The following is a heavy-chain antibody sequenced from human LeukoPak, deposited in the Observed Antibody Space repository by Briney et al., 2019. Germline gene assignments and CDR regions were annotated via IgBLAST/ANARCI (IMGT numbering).Heavy chain of an antibody. D-gene: IGHD6-19*01. Sequence: ASVKVSCKASGYTFTSYAMHWVRQAPGQRLEWMGWINAGNGNTKYSQKFQGRVTITRDTSASTAYMELCSLRSEDTAVYYCARGPPPIEQWLVGRRGNWFDPWGQGTLVTVSS. CDR1: GYTFTSYA. J-gene: IGHJ5*02. CDR3: ARGPPPIEQWLVGRRGNWFDP. V-gene: IGHV1-3*01. CDR2: INAGNGNT.